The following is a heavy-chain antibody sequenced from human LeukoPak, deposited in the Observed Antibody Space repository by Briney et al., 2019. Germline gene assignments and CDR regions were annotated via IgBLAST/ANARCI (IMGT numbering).Heavy chain of an antibody. D-gene: IGHD1-7*01. CDR1: GGSVSSYC. CDR2: IYTTGGT. Sequence: SETLSLTCTVSGGSVSSYCWSWIRQPPGKGLEWLGYIYTTGGTNYNPSLKSRVTISVDTSKNQLSLKLSSVTAADTAVYYCARRRLGTTYDAFDIWGQGTMVTVSS. CDR3: ARRRLGTTYDAFDI. V-gene: IGHV4-4*09. J-gene: IGHJ3*02.